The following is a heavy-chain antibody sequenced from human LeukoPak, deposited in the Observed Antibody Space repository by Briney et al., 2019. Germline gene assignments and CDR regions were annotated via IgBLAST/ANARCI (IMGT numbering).Heavy chain of an antibody. CDR3: ARYMTTVTTPSDAFDI. J-gene: IGHJ3*02. CDR2: IYYSGST. V-gene: IGHV4-59*01. Sequence: SETLSLTCTVSGGSISSYYWSWIRQPPGKGLEWIGYIYYSGSTNYNPSLKSRVTISVDTSKNQFSLKLSSVTAADTAVYYCARYMTTVTTPSDAFDIWGQGTMVTVSS. D-gene: IGHD4-17*01. CDR1: GGSISSYY.